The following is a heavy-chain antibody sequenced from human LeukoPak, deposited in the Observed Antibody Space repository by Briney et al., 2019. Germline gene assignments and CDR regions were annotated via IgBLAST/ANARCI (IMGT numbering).Heavy chain of an antibody. CDR2: IYYSGST. V-gene: IGHV4-59*08. Sequence: SSETLSLTCTVSGGSISSYYWSWIRQPPGKGLEWIGYIYYSGSTNYNPSLKSRVTISVDTSKNQFSLKLSSVTAADTAVYYCARLGYYDSSGSNYFDYWGQGTLVTVSS. CDR1: GGSISSYY. J-gene: IGHJ4*02. CDR3: ARLGYYDSSGSNYFDY. D-gene: IGHD3-22*01.